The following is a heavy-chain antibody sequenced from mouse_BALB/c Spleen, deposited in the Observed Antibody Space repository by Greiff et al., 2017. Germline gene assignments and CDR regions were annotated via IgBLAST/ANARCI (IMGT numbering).Heavy chain of an antibody. Sequence: EVQLVESGPGLVKPSQSLSLTCTVTGYSITSDYAWNWIRQFPGNKLAWMGYISYSGSTSYNPSLKSRISITRDTSKNPFFLQLNSVTTEDTATYYCARHGYSLYAMDYCGQGTSVTVSS. CDR3: ARHGYSLYAMDY. CDR1: GYSITSDYA. V-gene: IGHV3-2*02. CDR2: ISYSGST. D-gene: IGHD2-3*01. J-gene: IGHJ4*01.